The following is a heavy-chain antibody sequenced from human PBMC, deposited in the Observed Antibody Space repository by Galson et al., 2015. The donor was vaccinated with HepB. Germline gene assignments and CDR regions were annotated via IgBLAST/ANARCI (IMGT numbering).Heavy chain of an antibody. Sequence: SLRLSCAASGFRFSDYWMSWVRQAPGKGPEWVANMKTEGFVIRYADSVRGRFTISRDNPKNSMYLQMDSLRVEDTAVYYCVRDRGFGADDYWGQGTLVTVSS. J-gene: IGHJ4*02. D-gene: IGHD3-3*01. CDR3: VRDRGFGADDY. CDR1: GFRFSDYW. V-gene: IGHV3-7*03. CDR2: MKTEGFVI.